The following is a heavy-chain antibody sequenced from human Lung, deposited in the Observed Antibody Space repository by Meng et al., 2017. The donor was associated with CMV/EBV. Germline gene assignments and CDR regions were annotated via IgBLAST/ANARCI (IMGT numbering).Heavy chain of an antibody. D-gene: IGHD2-2*02. Sequence: SVXVSXXASGYTFTSYYMHWVRQAPGQGLEWMGIINPSGGSTSYAQKFQGRVTMTRDTSTSTVYMELSSLRSEDTAVYYCARGGDIVVVPAAIPWHYWGQGTXVTVSS. CDR3: ARGGDIVVVPAAIPWHY. V-gene: IGHV1-46*01. CDR2: INPSGGST. CDR1: GYTFTSYY. J-gene: IGHJ4*02.